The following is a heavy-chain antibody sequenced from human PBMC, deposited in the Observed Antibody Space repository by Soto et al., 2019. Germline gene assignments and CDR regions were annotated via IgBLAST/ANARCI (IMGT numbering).Heavy chain of an antibody. CDR3: AYPGYSYGYDWFDP. V-gene: IGHV3-48*01. J-gene: IGHJ5*02. CDR2: ISGSGNTT. CDR1: GFTFSNYR. Sequence: PGGSLRLSCAASGFTFSNYRMNWVRQAPGKGLEWVSYISGSGNTTYYGDSVKGRFTISRDNAKNFLYLQMNSLRADDTAVYYCAYPGYSYGYDWFDPRRRGTLVTGSS. D-gene: IGHD5-18*01.